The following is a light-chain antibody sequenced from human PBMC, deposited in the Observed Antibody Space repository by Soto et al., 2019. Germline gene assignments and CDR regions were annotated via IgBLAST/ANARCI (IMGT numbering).Light chain of an antibody. J-gene: IGKJ1*01. CDR2: GAS. CDR3: QQYNNWPRT. V-gene: IGKV3-15*01. Sequence: EIVMTQSPATLSVSPGERATLSCRASQSVSTNLAWYQQKPGQAPRLLIYGASTRATGTPARFTGSGSGTEFTLTISSQQSEDFAVYYCQQYNNWPRTFGQETRVDIK. CDR1: QSVSTN.